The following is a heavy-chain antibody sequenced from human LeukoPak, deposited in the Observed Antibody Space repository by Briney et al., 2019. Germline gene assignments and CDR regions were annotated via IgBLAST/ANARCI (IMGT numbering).Heavy chain of an antibody. CDR1: GGSISNDY. D-gene: IGHD6-13*01. J-gene: IGHJ4*02. V-gene: IGHV4-59*01. CDR3: ARGPYSSRYDY. CDR2: THYGGST. Sequence: SETLSLTCTVSGGSISNDYWSWIRQPPGKGLEWIGYTHYGGSTNYNPSLKSRVSISVDTSKKEFSLKLSSVTTADTAVYYCARGPYSSRYDYWGQGILVTVSS.